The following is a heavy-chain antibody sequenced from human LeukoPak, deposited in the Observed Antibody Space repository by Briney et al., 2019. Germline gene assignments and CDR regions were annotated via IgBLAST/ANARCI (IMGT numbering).Heavy chain of an antibody. Sequence: PSETLSLTCTVSGGSISSSSYYWGWIRQPPGKGLEWIGRIYTSGSTNYNPSLKSRVTMSVDTSKNQFSLKLSSVTAADTAVYYCARAYCSSTGCYGLFDYWGQGTLVTVSS. J-gene: IGHJ4*02. CDR2: IYTSGST. CDR3: ARAYCSSTGCYGLFDY. V-gene: IGHV4-39*07. CDR1: GGSISSSSYY. D-gene: IGHD2-2*01.